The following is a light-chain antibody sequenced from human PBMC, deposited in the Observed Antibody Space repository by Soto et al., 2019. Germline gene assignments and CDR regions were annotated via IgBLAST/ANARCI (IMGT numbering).Light chain of an antibody. CDR3: SSFTRSDTWV. V-gene: IGLV2-14*01. CDR2: EVS. J-gene: IGLJ3*02. Sequence: QSALTQPASVSGSPRQSITISCTGTSSDVGAYNSVCWHQQHPGKAPKLMIYEVSKRPSGVSDRFSASKSGNTASLTISGLQADDEADYYCSSFTRSDTWVFGGGTKLTVL. CDR1: SSDVGAYNS.